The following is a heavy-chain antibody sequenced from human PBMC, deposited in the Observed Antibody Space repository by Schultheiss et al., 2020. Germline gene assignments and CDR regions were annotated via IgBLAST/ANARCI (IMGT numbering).Heavy chain of an antibody. CDR3: ARSGITGTTPLGD. CDR2: IKCDGSEK. D-gene: IGHD1-7*01. CDR1: GFTFSSSW. J-gene: IGHJ4*02. Sequence: GGSLRLSCAASGFTFSSSWMHWVCQAPEKGLEWVADIKCDGSEKYYVDSVKGRFTISRDNAKNSLYLQMNSLRAEDTAVYYCARSGITGTTPLGDWGQGTLVTGSA. V-gene: IGHV3-52*01.